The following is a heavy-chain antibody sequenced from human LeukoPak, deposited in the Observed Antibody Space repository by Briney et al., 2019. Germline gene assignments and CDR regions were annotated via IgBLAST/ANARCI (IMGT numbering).Heavy chain of an antibody. CDR2: INAGNGNT. Sequence: EASVKVSCKASGYTFTSYAMHWVRQAPGQRLEWMGWINAGNGNTKYSQKFQGGVTITRDTSASTAYMELSSLRSEDTAVYYCARAGYCTSTSRCYSWFDPWGQGTLVTVSS. J-gene: IGHJ5*02. CDR3: ARAGYCTSTSRCYSWFDP. D-gene: IGHD2-2*01. V-gene: IGHV1-3*01. CDR1: GYTFTSYA.